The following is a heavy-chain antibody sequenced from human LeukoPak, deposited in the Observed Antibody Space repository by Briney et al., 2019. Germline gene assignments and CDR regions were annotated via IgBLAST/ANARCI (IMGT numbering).Heavy chain of an antibody. V-gene: IGHV3-33*01. CDR2: IWYDGSNK. Sequence: PGRSLRLSCAASGFTFSSYGMHWVRQAPGKGLEWVAVIWYDGSNKYYADSVKGRFTISRDNSKNTLYLQMNGLRAEDTAVYYCARTVEGHFDFRGQGTLVTVSS. CDR1: GFTFSSYG. D-gene: IGHD5-24*01. J-gene: IGHJ4*02. CDR3: ARTVEGHFDF.